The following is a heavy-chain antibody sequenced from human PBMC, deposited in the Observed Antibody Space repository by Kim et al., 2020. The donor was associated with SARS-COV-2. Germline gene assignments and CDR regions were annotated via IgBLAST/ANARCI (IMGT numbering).Heavy chain of an antibody. J-gene: IGHJ3*02. CDR2: IYYSGST. D-gene: IGHD5-12*01. Sequence: SETLSITCTVSGGSISSYYWSWIRQPPGKGLEWIGYIYYSGSTNYNPSLKSRVTISVDTSKNQFSLKLSSVTAADTAVYYCARDQSGYDYNDAFDIWGQGTMVTVSS. CDR1: GGSISSYY. CDR3: ARDQSGYDYNDAFDI. V-gene: IGHV4-59*01.